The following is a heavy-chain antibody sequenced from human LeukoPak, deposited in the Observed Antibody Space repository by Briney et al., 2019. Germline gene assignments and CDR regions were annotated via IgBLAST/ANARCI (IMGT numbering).Heavy chain of an antibody. CDR2: IYYTGST. Sequence: SETLSLTCTVSGGSISSSYWSWIRQPPGKGLEWIGYIYYTGSTNYNSSLKSRVTISVDTSKNQFSLKLSSVTAADTAVYYCASVWRYQLLSPSWGQGTLVTVSS. CDR1: GGSISSSY. J-gene: IGHJ4*02. D-gene: IGHD2-2*01. V-gene: IGHV4-59*12. CDR3: ASVWRYQLLSPS.